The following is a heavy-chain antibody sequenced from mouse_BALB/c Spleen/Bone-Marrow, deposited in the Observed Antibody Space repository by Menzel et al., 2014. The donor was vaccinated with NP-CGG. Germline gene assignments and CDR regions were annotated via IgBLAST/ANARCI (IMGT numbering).Heavy chain of an antibody. V-gene: IGHV2-6-4*01. J-gene: IGHJ3*01. CDR2: IWGGGST. Sequence: VQLQQSGPGLVAPSQSLSITCTVSGFSLSRYSIHWIRQPPGNGLEWLGMIWGGGSTDYNSALESRLSISKDNSKSQVFLKMNSLQTDDTAIYYCARNLRDPFAYWGQGTLVTVSA. CDR1: GFSLSRYS. CDR3: ARNLRDPFAY.